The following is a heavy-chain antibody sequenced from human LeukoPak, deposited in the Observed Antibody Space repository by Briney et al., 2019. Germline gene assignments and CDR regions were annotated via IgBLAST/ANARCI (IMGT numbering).Heavy chain of an antibody. CDR3: ARAQYCSSTSCYSYYYYGMDV. J-gene: IGHJ6*02. CDR1: GFTFSSYA. V-gene: IGHV3-21*01. Sequence: PGGSLRLSCAASGFTFSSYAMSWVRQAPGKGLEWVSSISSSSSYIYYADSVKGRFTISRDNAKNSLYLQMNSLRAEDTAVYYCARAQYCSSTSCYSYYYYGMDVWGQGTTVTVSS. CDR2: ISSSSSYI. D-gene: IGHD2-2*01.